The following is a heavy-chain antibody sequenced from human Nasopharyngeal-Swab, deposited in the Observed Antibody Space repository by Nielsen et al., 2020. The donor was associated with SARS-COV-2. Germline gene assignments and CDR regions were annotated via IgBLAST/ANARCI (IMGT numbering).Heavy chain of an antibody. D-gene: IGHD3-10*01. Sequence: GESLKISCTGSGYTFTHYWLGWVRQRPGKGLEWMGTISPGDSDARYSPSFRGHVTISVDNSISTTYLQWSTLRASDSAIYYCARRAGGGSYWIFDMWGQGTMVTVSS. J-gene: IGHJ3*02. V-gene: IGHV5-51*01. CDR3: ARRAGGGSYWIFDM. CDR2: ISPGDSDA. CDR1: GYTFTHYW.